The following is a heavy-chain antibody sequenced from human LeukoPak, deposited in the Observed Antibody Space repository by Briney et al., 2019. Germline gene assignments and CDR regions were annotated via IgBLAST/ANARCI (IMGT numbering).Heavy chain of an antibody. CDR2: IGGNGDTS. Sequence: GGSLRLSCVASGFTFYNYAMHWARQAPGKGLEYVSAIGGNGDTSYYADSVKGRFTISRDNSKNTVYLQLGSLRTEDMAVYYCATRHEYSYPYWGQGILVTVSS. V-gene: IGHV3-64*02. D-gene: IGHD5-18*01. J-gene: IGHJ4*02. CDR1: GFTFYNYA. CDR3: ATRHEYSYPY.